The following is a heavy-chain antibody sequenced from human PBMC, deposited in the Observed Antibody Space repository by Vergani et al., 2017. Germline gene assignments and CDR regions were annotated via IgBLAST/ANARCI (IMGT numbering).Heavy chain of an antibody. J-gene: IGHJ4*02. CDR2: SNAGNGNT. Sequence: QVQLVQSGAEVKKPGASVKVSCKASGYTFTSYAMHWVRQAPGQRLEWMGWSNAGNGNTKYSQEFQGRVTITRDTSASTAYMELSSLRSEDMAVYYCARDPLWCSGGSCYRERLFDYWGQGTLVTVSS. CDR1: GYTFTSYA. D-gene: IGHD2-15*01. V-gene: IGHV1-3*02. CDR3: ARDPLWCSGGSCYRERLFDY.